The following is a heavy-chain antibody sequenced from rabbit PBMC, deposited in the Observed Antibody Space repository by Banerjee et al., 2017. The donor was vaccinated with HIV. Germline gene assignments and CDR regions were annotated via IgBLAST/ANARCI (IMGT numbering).Heavy chain of an antibody. CDR3: AREKDGGALYGYVDLNL. D-gene: IGHD6-1*01. J-gene: IGHJ4*01. Sequence: QEQLEESGGGLVKPEGSLTLTCKASGFDLTTYHYMCLVRQAPGKGLEWIACIDAGSSGSTYYASWAKGRFSISKASSTTVNLQLTSLTAADAATYFCAREKDGGALYGYVDLNLWGQGTLVTVS. CDR2: IDAGSSGST. V-gene: IGHV1S45*01. CDR1: GFDLTTYHY.